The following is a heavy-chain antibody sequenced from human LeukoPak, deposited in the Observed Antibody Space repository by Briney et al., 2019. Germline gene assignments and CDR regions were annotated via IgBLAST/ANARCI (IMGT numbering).Heavy chain of an antibody. V-gene: IGHV4-59*12. CDR3: ARVYSSGWYFY. Sequence: SETLSLTCTVSGGSISSYYWSWIRQPPGKGLEWIGYIYYSGSTNYNPSLKSRVTISVDTSKNQFSLKLSSVTAADTAVYYCARVYSSGWYFYWGQGTLVTVSS. D-gene: IGHD6-19*01. CDR1: GGSISSYY. CDR2: IYYSGST. J-gene: IGHJ4*02.